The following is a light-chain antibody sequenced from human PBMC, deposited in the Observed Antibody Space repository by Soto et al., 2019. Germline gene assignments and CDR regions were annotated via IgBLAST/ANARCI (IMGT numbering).Light chain of an antibody. Sequence: LFSHSAGTLSLSPGERATLSCRASQSVSSSYLAWYQQKPGQAPRLLIYGASSRATGIPDRFSGSGSGTDFTLTISRLEPEDFAVYYCQQYGSSWTFGQGTKVDIK. CDR2: GAS. J-gene: IGKJ1*01. CDR3: QQYGSSWT. CDR1: QSVSSSY. V-gene: IGKV3-20*01.